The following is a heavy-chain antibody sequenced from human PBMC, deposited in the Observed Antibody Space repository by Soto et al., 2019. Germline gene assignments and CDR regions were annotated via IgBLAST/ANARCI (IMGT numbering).Heavy chain of an antibody. V-gene: IGHV3-23*01. Sequence: EVQVLESGGGLVQPGGSLRLSCAASGFTFRNYAMSWVRQTPGKGPEWVSSVSGSGDSTYYADSVRGRFTISRDNSQNTLSLQMTSLRAEDTAIYYCANHGSGSYYDSWGQGTLVTVSS. CDR3: ANHGSGSYYDS. CDR2: VSGSGDST. J-gene: IGHJ4*02. D-gene: IGHD1-26*01. CDR1: GFTFRNYA.